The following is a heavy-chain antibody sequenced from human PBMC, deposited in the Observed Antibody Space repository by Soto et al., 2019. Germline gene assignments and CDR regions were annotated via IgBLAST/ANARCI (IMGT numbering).Heavy chain of an antibody. CDR2: ISAYNGNT. V-gene: IGHV1-18*01. CDR3: ARVDFLGKDFDY. J-gene: IGHJ4*02. D-gene: IGHD3-3*01. CDR1: GYTLTSYG. Sequence: APVKVSCKASGYTLTSYGISWVRQAPGQGLEWMGWISAYNGNTNYAQKLQGRVTMTTDTSTSTAYMELRSLRSDDTAVYYCARVDFLGKDFDYWGQGTLVTVSS.